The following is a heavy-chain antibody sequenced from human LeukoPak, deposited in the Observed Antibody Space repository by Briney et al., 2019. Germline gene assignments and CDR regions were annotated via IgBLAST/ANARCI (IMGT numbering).Heavy chain of an antibody. Sequence: GESLKISCKGSGYSFTSYWIGWVRQMPGKGLEWMGIIYPGDSDTRYSPSFQGQVTISADKSTNTAYLQWSALKASDTAMYYCARLKGLPLRASFDYWGQGTLVTVSS. D-gene: IGHD2-15*01. CDR2: IYPGDSDT. CDR3: ARLKGLPLRASFDY. J-gene: IGHJ4*02. V-gene: IGHV5-51*01. CDR1: GYSFTSYW.